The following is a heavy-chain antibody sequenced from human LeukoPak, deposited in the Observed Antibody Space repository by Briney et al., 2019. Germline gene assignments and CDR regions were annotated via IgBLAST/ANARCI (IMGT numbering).Heavy chain of an antibody. CDR2: IYYSGST. D-gene: IGHD3-9*01. J-gene: IGHJ3*02. CDR1: GGSISSYY. CDR3: ARELRYFDWLPHGTDAFDI. V-gene: IGHV4-59*01. Sequence: SETLSLTCTVSGGSISSYYWSWLRQPPGKGLEWIGYIYYSGSTNYNPSLKSRVTISVDTSKNQFSLKLSSVTAADTAVYYCARELRYFDWLPHGTDAFDIWGQGTMVTVSS.